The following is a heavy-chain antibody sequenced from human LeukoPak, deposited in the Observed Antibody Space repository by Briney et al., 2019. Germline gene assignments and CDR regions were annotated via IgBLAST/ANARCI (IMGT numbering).Heavy chain of an antibody. CDR2: INPNSGGT. J-gene: IGHJ3*02. D-gene: IGHD6-19*01. V-gene: IGHV1-2*02. CDR1: GYTFTGYY. CDR3: ASSAVAAHRAGAFDI. Sequence: ASVKVSCKASGYTFTGYYMHWVRQAPGQGLEWMGWINPNSGGTNYAQKFQGRVTMTRDTSISTAYMELSRLGSDDTAVYYCASSAVAAHRAGAFDIWGQGTMVTVSS.